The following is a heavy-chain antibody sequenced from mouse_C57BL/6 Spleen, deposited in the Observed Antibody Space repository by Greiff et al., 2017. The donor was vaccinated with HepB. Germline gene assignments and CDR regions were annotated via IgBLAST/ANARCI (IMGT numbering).Heavy chain of an antibody. CDR3: ARGLLRSYWYFDV. D-gene: IGHD1-1*01. CDR1: GFTFSSYT. V-gene: IGHV5-9*01. Sequence: EVQRVDSGGGLVKPGGSLKLSCAASGFTFSSYTMSWVRQTPGKRLEWVATISGGGGNTYSPDSVKGRFTISRDNAKNTLYLQRSSLRSEDTALYYCARGLLRSYWYFDVWGTGTTVTVSS. J-gene: IGHJ1*03. CDR2: ISGGGGNT.